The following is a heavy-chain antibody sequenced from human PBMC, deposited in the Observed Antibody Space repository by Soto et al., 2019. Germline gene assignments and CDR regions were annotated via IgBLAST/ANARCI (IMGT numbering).Heavy chain of an antibody. CDR3: ARDLGAVAGSLDTITNWFDP. CDR2: IYHTGTT. CDR1: GGSIISGGYS. V-gene: IGHV4-30-2*01. Sequence: SETLSLTCTVSGGSIISGGYSWTWIRKPPGKGLEWIGFIYHTGTTYYNPSLKSRVTISVDKSKNQFSLKLSSVTAADTAVYYCARDLGAVAGSLDTITNWFDPWGQGTLVTVSS. D-gene: IGHD6-19*01. J-gene: IGHJ5*02.